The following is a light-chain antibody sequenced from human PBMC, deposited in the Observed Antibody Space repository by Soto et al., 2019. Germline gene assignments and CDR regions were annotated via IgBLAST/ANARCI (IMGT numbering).Light chain of an antibody. CDR1: ESLFGF. V-gene: IGKV3-15*01. CDR2: GVS. CDR3: QRYNDWPFA. Sequence: DIVLTQSPATLSVSPGDRVTLSCRASESLFGFLAWYQQKPGQAPRLLMYGVSTRATGIPARFSGGGSATDFTLTISILQSEDSAFYFCQRYNDWPFASGLGTRLEI. J-gene: IGKJ2*01.